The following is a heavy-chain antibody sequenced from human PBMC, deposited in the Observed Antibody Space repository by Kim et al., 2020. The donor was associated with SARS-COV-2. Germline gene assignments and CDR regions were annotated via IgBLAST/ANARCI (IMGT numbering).Heavy chain of an antibody. V-gene: IGHV4-34*01. CDR3: AREVVVVPAASGWFDP. D-gene: IGHD2-2*01. CDR1: GGSFSGYY. Sequence: SETLSLTCAVYGGSFSGYYWSWIRQPPGKGLEWIGEINHSGSTNYNPSLKSRVTISVDTSKNQFSLKLSSVTAADTAVYYCAREVVVVPAASGWFDPWG. CDR2: INHSGST. J-gene: IGHJ5*02.